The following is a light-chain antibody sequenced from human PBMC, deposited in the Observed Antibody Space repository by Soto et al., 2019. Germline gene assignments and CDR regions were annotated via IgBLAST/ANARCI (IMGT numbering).Light chain of an antibody. CDR1: SSDVGNYNF. CDR2: EVT. Sequence: QSALTQPASVSGSPGQSITISCTGTSSDVGNYNFVSWYQQHPGKAPKLMIYEVTNRPSGVSNHFSGSKSGNTASLTISGLQSEDEADYYCSSYTTRTTWVFGGGTKLTVL. CDR3: SSYTTRTTWV. J-gene: IGLJ3*02. V-gene: IGLV2-14*01.